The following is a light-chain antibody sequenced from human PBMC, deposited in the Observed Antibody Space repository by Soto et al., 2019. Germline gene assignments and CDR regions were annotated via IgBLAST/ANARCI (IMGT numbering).Light chain of an antibody. CDR3: QQYGSSPPWT. J-gene: IGKJ1*01. V-gene: IGKV3-20*01. CDR1: QSVSSSY. Sequence: EIVLTQSPGTLSLSPGERATLSCRASQSVSSSYLAWYQQKPSQAPRLLIYGASSRPTGIPDRFSGSGSGTDFPLTISRLEPEDFAVYYCQQYGSSPPWTFGQGTKVEIK. CDR2: GAS.